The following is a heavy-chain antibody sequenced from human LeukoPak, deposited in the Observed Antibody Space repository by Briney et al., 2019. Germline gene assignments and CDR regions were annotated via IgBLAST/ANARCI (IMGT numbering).Heavy chain of an antibody. CDR1: GGTFSSYA. Sequence: PGASVKVSCKASGGTFSSYAISWVRQAPGQGLESMGGIIPIFGTANYAQKFQGRVTITTDESTSTAYMELSSLRSEDTAVYYCATGGDFPSFVWFDPWGQGTLVTVSS. CDR3: ATGGDFPSFVWFDP. J-gene: IGHJ5*02. V-gene: IGHV1-69*05. CDR2: IIPIFGTA. D-gene: IGHD2-21*02.